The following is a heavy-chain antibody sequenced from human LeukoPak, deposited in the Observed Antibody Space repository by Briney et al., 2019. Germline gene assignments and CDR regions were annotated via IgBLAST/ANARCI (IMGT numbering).Heavy chain of an antibody. Sequence: PGGSLRLSCAASGFTFRDFSMHWVRQVPGRGLEWLSLISGDGGVTHYGDSVRGRFTISRDNSKNSLSLQMSSLRVEDTALYYCAKGNNSLSYNLDYWGQGTLVTVSS. V-gene: IGHV3-43*02. CDR3: AKGNNSLSYNLDY. J-gene: IGHJ4*02. CDR1: GFTFRDFS. CDR2: ISGDGGVT. D-gene: IGHD1-1*01.